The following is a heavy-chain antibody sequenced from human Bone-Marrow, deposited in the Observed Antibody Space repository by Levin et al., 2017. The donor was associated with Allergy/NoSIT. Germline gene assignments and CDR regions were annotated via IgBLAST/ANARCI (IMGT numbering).Heavy chain of an antibody. CDR2: LYYSGYT. CDR3: AGNTTDFWTGYYTDY. V-gene: IGHV4-39*01. J-gene: IGHJ4*02. CDR1: GGSISRSGYY. D-gene: IGHD3/OR15-3a*01. Sequence: GSLRLSCTVSGGSISRSGYYWGWIRQPPGKGLEWIGSLYYSGYTYYNPSLKSRVTISVDTSKNQFSLKLSSVTAADTAVYYCAGNTTDFWTGYYTDYWGQGTLVTVSS.